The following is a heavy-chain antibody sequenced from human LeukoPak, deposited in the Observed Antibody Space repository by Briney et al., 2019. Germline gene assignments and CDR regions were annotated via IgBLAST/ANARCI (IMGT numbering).Heavy chain of an antibody. Sequence: AESLQISCKGTGYSFTSYWIGGVRQIPRKSLEWMGIIYPGDSDTRYSPSFQGQVTISADKSISTAYLQWSSLKASDTAMYYCARGQYYDFWSGYYRGPGDWFDPWGQGTLVTVSS. D-gene: IGHD3-3*01. CDR1: GYSFTSYW. CDR2: IYPGDSDT. J-gene: IGHJ5*02. V-gene: IGHV5-51*01. CDR3: ARGQYYDFWSGYYRGPGDWFDP.